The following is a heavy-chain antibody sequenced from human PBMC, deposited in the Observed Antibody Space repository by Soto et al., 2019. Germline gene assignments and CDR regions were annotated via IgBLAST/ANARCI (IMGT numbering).Heavy chain of an antibody. CDR2: IYYSGST. J-gene: IGHJ4*02. Sequence: SETLSLTCTVSGGSISSSDYYWSWIRQHPGKGLEWIGYIYYSGSTYYNPSLKSRVSISVDTSKNQFSLKLSSVTAADTALYYCARYGSGTYDPTTFYYWGQGTLVTVSS. CDR1: GGSISSSDYY. V-gene: IGHV4-31*03. D-gene: IGHD3-10*01. CDR3: ARYGSGTYDPTTFYY.